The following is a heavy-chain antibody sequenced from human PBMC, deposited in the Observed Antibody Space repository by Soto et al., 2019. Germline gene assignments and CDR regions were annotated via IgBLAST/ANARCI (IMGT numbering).Heavy chain of an antibody. CDR3: ARDLWNDRDYYYYGMDV. J-gene: IGHJ6*02. CDR2: IGTAGDT. Sequence: ESLRLSCAASGFTFSSYDMHWVRQATGKGLEWVSAIGTAGDTYYPGSVKGRFTISRENAKNSLYLQMNSLRAGDTAVYYCARDLWNDRDYYYYGMDVWGQGTTVTVSS. CDR1: GFTFSSYD. D-gene: IGHD1-1*01. V-gene: IGHV3-13*01.